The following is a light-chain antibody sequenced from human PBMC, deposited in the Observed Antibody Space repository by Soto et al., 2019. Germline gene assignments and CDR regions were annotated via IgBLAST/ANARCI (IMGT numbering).Light chain of an antibody. CDR2: AAS. Sequence: DIQLNQSPSSLSASVGDRVTITFRASQSISNSLNWYQQKPGRAPKLLIYAASSLQSGVPSRFSGSGSGTDFILTISSLQPEECATYYCQQRYSTPRDFGQGTRLEIK. J-gene: IGKJ5*01. CDR1: QSISNS. CDR3: QQRYSTPRD. V-gene: IGKV1-39*01.